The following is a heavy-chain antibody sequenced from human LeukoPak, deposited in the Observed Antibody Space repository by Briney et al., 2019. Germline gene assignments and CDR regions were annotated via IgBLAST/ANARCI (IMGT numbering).Heavy chain of an antibody. V-gene: IGHV4-34*01. CDR2: INHSGSA. CDR3: ARAVQQQNYFDHIGYELFYGLDV. CDR1: GGSFSGYY. J-gene: IGHJ6*02. D-gene: IGHD3-22*01. Sequence: SETLSLTCAVYGGSFSGYYWSWIRQSPGKGLEWIGEINHSGSANYNPSLESRVTISVDTSKSHIFLRLTSVTAADTAVYYCARAVQQQNYFDHIGYELFYGLDVWGQGTTVTVS.